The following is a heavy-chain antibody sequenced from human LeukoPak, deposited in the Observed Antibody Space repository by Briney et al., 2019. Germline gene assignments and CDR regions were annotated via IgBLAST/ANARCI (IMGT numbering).Heavy chain of an antibody. Sequence: ASVKVSCKASGYTFTSYDINWVRQATGQGLEWMGWMYPNSGNTGYAQKSQGRVTMTRNTSISTAYMELSSLRSEDTAVYYCARAGTMVRGVIYYWGQGTLVTVSS. CDR3: ARAGTMVRGVIYY. D-gene: IGHD3-10*01. V-gene: IGHV1-8*01. J-gene: IGHJ4*02. CDR2: MYPNSGNT. CDR1: GYTFTSYD.